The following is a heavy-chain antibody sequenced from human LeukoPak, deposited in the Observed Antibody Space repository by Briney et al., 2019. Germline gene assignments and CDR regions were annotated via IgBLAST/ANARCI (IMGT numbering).Heavy chain of an antibody. J-gene: IGHJ4*02. V-gene: IGHV3-23*01. CDR3: AKWMTTATTSDY. Sequence: PGGSLRLSCAASGFTFSSCAMSWVRQAPGKGLECVSTISESDGRTYYADSVKGRFTISRDNSNNRLYLQMNSLRAGDTAVYYCAKWMTTATTSDYWGQGTLVTVSS. CDR2: ISESDGRT. D-gene: IGHD4-17*01. CDR1: GFTFSSCA.